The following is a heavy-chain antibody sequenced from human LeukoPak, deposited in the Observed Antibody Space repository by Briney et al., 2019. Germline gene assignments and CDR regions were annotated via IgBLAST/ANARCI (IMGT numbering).Heavy chain of an antibody. CDR3: ASMRGGYEGDFDY. J-gene: IGHJ4*02. D-gene: IGHD3-16*01. V-gene: IGHV3-21*01. CDR2: ISISNTYI. Sequence: GGSLRLSCSAFGFTFSTYSMTWVRQAPGKGLEGVSSISISNTYIKYADSVKARFTVSRNTAKNSLYLQMNSLSAENTAVSYCASMRGGYEGDFDYWGQGTLVTVSS. CDR1: GFTFSTYS.